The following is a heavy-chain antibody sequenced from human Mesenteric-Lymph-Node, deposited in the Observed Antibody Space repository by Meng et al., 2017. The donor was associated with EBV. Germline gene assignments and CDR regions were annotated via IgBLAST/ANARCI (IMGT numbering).Heavy chain of an antibody. J-gene: IGHJ4*02. Sequence: QITFKEFGPTLVKPTQTLTLACTFSGFSLTTSGVGVAWIRQPPGKALEWLALIYWDGDKRYSPSLDSRLTITKDTSRNQVVVTLTNMDPVDTATYYCVHITSYSLIPYWGQGTLVTVSS. CDR1: GFSLTTSGVG. D-gene: IGHD3-16*01. CDR2: IYWDGDK. CDR3: VHITSYSLIPY. V-gene: IGHV2-5*02.